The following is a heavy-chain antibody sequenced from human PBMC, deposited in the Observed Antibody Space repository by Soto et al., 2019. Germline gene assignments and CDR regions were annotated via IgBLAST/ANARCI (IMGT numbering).Heavy chain of an antibody. CDR1: GYSFTSYW. CDR2: IYPGDSDT. V-gene: IGHV5-51*01. J-gene: IGHJ6*03. Sequence: PGESLKISCQGSGYSFTSYWIGWVRQMPGKGLEWMGIIYPGDSDTRYSPSFQGQVTISADKSISTAYLQWSSLKASDTAMYYCARLHDYSNRGPNPYYMDVWGKGTTVTVSS. D-gene: IGHD4-4*01. CDR3: ARLHDYSNRGPNPYYMDV.